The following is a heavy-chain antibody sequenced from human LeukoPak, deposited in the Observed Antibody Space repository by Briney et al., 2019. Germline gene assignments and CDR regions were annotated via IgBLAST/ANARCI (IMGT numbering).Heavy chain of an antibody. CDR2: IHYSGTT. CDR1: GGSISSSHNY. J-gene: IGHJ4*02. CDR3: ATGGGVAVAHA. Sequence: SETLSLTCTVSGGSISSSHNYWAWIRQPPGKGLEWIASIHYSGTTYYNPSLKSRVTIFVHTSDKQVSLKLSSVTAADTAAYYCATGGGVAVAHAWGQGIVVTVSS. V-gene: IGHV4-39*01. D-gene: IGHD6-19*01.